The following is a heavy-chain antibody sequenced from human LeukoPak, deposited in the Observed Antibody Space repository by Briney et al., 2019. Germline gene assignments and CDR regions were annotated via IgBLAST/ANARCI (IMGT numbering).Heavy chain of an antibody. CDR3: ARLNYRREYCSGTSCYRRSAFDI. V-gene: IGHV4-39*01. CDR2: IYYSGST. CDR1: GGSISSSSYY. Sequence: SETLSLTCTVSGGSISSSSYYWGWIRQPPGKGLEWIGSIYYSGSTYYNPSLKSRVTISVDTSKNQFSLKLSSVTAADTAMYYCARLNYRREYCSGTSCYRRSAFDIWGQGTMVTVSS. D-gene: IGHD2-2*01. J-gene: IGHJ3*02.